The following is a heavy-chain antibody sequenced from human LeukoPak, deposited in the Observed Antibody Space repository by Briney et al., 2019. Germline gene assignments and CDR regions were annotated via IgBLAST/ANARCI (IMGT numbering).Heavy chain of an antibody. D-gene: IGHD1-14*01. CDR2: IKQDGSEQ. Sequence: GGSLRLSCAAYGFTFSSYWMNWVRQAPGKGLEWVANIKQDGSEQYYVDSVKGRFTISRDNAKNSLYLQMNSLRAEDTAVHYCASDPHHASRMDVWGQGTTVTVSS. J-gene: IGHJ6*02. CDR1: GFTFSSYW. CDR3: ASDPHHASRMDV. V-gene: IGHV3-7*01.